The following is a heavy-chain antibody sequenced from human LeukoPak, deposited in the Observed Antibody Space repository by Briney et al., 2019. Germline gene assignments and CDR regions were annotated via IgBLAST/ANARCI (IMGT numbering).Heavy chain of an antibody. J-gene: IGHJ2*01. D-gene: IGHD6-19*01. V-gene: IGHV1-2*02. Sequence: ASVKVSCKASGYSFADYYIHWVRQAPGQGLEWMGRIDPDSGGTSYPQKFQGRVTMTRDSSISTAHMDLSRLRSEDTAVYYCARDGSVWGRGTLVTVSS. CDR1: GYSFADYY. CDR3: ARDGSV. CDR2: IDPDSGGT.